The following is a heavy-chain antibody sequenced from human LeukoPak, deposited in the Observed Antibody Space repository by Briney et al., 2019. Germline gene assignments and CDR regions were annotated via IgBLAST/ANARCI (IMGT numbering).Heavy chain of an antibody. V-gene: IGHV3-23*01. CDR1: GFTLSSSA. D-gene: IGHD2-15*01. CDR3: AKQLGYCSDGSCYFPY. Sequence: GGSLRLSCAASGFTLSSSAMSWVRQAPGKGLEWVSAISNNGGYTYYADSVQGRFTVSRDNSKSTLCLQMNSLRAEDTAVYYCAKQLGYCSDGSCYFPYWGQGTLVTVSS. J-gene: IGHJ4*02. CDR2: ISNNGGYT.